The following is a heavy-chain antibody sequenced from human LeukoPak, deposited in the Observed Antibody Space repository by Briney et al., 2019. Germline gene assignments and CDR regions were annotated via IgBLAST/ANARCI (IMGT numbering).Heavy chain of an antibody. CDR3: ANADSEDFFDY. CDR1: GDSFSNDYY. V-gene: IGHV4-38-2*02. D-gene: IGHD2-15*01. CDR2: VYHDGST. J-gene: IGHJ4*02. Sequence: PSETLSLTCTVSGDSFSNDYYWGWIRQPPGKGLEWIGSVYHDGSTYYNPSLKSRLIISLDTSKRQFSLKLTSLTATDTAAYYCANADSEDFFDYWGRGTLVTVSS.